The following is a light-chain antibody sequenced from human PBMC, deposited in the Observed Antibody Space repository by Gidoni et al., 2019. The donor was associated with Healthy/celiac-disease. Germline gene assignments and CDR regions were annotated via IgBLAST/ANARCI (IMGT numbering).Light chain of an antibody. V-gene: IGKV4-1*01. CDR1: QSVLYSPNNKNY. Sequence: DIVMTQSPDSLAVSLGERAPINCKSSQSVLYSPNNKNYLAWYQQKPGQPPKLLIYWASTRESGVPDRFSGSGSGTDFTLTISSLQAEDVAVYYCQQYYSTPCSFGQGTKLEIK. J-gene: IGKJ2*04. CDR3: QQYYSTPCS. CDR2: WAS.